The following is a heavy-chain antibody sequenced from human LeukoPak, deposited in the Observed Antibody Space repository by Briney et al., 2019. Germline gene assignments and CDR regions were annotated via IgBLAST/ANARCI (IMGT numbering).Heavy chain of an antibody. CDR1: GFTFSSYW. V-gene: IGHV3-74*01. CDR3: ARANHPTYYDSSGYYQDY. J-gene: IGHJ4*02. CDR2: ISSDGSGT. D-gene: IGHD3-22*01. Sequence: PGGSLRVSCAVSGFTFSSYWMHWVRQAPGKGLVWVSRISSDGSGTSYADSVKGRFTISRDNAKNTLYLQMNSLRAEDTGVYYCARANHPTYYDSSGYYQDYWGQGTLVTVSS.